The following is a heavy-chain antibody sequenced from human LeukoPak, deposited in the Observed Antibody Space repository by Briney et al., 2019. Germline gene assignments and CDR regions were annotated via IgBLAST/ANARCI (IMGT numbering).Heavy chain of an antibody. Sequence: ASVKVSCKASGYTFSAYYIHWVRQAPGQGLEWMGWINPNSGVTNYAQKFQGRVTLTRDTSITTAYMELSSLRSDDTAVYTCAAAGPGGYCSGGSCYDDAFDIWGQGTMVTVSS. CDR1: GYTFSAYY. D-gene: IGHD2-15*01. V-gene: IGHV1-2*02. J-gene: IGHJ3*02. CDR2: INPNSGVT. CDR3: AAAGPGGYCSGGSCYDDAFDI.